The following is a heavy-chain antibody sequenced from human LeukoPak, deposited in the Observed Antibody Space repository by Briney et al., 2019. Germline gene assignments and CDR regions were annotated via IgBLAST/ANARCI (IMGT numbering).Heavy chain of an antibody. CDR1: GFSLSGYW. CDR3: ARDPRNVGLAP. V-gene: IGHV3-74*01. Sequence: GGSLRLSCVASGFSLSGYWMYWVRQASGKGLMYISRNNGDGSTTNYADVVKGRFTMSRDNVKNTLYLQMNSLRVEDTAVYYCARDPRNVGLAPWGQGTLVTVSS. D-gene: IGHD2-15*01. J-gene: IGHJ5*02. CDR2: NNGDGSTT.